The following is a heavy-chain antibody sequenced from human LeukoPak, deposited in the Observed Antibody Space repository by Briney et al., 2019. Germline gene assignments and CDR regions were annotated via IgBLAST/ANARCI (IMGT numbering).Heavy chain of an antibody. CDR3: ARTPYYGSGSYSPRSYYYYGMDV. CDR2: INHSGST. D-gene: IGHD3-10*01. CDR1: GGSFSGYY. V-gene: IGHV4-34*01. Sequence: SETLSLTCAVYGGSFSGYYWRWIRQPPGKGLEWIGEINHSGSTNYNPSLKSRVTISVDTSKNQFSLKLSSVTAADTAVYYCARTPYYGSGSYSPRSYYYYGMDVWGQGTTVTVSS. J-gene: IGHJ6*02.